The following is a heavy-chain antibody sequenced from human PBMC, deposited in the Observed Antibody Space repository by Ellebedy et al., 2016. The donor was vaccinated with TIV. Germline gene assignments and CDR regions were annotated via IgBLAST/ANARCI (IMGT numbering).Heavy chain of an antibody. CDR3: VKLDSSGFYYGRLDY. CDR2: ISAGGGST. J-gene: IGHJ4*02. V-gene: IGHV3-23*01. CDR1: GFTFSSHA. D-gene: IGHD3-22*01. Sequence: GESLKISCAASGFTFSSHALSWVRQTPGKGLEWVSGISAGGGSTYYVDSVKGRFTISRDNSKKTLYLQMNSPRAEDTAVYYCVKLDSSGFYYGRLDYWGQGTLVTVSS.